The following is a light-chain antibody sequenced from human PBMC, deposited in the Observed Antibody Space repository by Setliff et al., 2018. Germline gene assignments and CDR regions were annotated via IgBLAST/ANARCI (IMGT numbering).Light chain of an antibody. V-gene: IGKV3-20*01. CDR3: QQHGSLPPT. CDR2: LTS. CDR1: QSVNNNF. Sequence: TLSLSPGERATLSCRASQSVNNNFLGWYQQKPGQAPRLLIYLTSIRATGIPDRFSCSGSGTDFTLTITRLEPEDFAVYYCQQHGSLPPTFGGGTKVDIK. J-gene: IGKJ4*01.